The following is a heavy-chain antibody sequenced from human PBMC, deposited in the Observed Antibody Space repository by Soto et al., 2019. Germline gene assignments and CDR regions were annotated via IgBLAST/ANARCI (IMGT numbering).Heavy chain of an antibody. CDR1: GFTVSNNY. CDR2: IYSGGST. CDR3: ARGAGSSGSAFDY. Sequence: PGGSLRLSCAVSGFTVSNNYMSWVRQAPGKGLEGVSVIYSGGSTHYADSVKGRFTISRDNSKNTVHLQMNSLRAEDTAVYYCARGAGSSGSAFDYWGQGTLVTVSS. V-gene: IGHV3-53*01. J-gene: IGHJ4*02. D-gene: IGHD3-22*01.